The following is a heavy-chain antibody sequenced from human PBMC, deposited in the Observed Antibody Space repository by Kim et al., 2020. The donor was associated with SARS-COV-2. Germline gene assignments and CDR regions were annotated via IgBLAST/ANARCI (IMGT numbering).Heavy chain of an antibody. D-gene: IGHD1-1*01. CDR1: GGSVSSGSYY. J-gene: IGHJ4*02. CDR2: IYYSGST. Sequence: SETLSLTCTVSGGSVSSGSYYWSWIRQPPGKGLEWIGYIYYSGSTNYNPSLKSRVTISVDTSKNQFSLKLSSVTAADTAVYYCARVLLEPSLYFDYWGQGTLVTVSS. V-gene: IGHV4-61*01. CDR3: ARVLLEPSLYFDY.